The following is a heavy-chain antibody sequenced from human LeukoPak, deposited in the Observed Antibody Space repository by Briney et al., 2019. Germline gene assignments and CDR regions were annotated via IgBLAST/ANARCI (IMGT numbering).Heavy chain of an antibody. V-gene: IGHV3-53*01. CDR1: GFTVSSNY. D-gene: IGHD6-13*01. CDR3: ARGGIAAAGPDAFDI. J-gene: IGHJ3*02. Sequence: GGSLRLSCAASGFTVSSNYMSWVRQAPGKGLEWVSLIYSGGSTHYADSVKGRFTISRDNSKNTLYLQMNSLRAEDTAVYYCARGGIAAAGPDAFDIWGQGTMVTVSS. CDR2: IYSGGST.